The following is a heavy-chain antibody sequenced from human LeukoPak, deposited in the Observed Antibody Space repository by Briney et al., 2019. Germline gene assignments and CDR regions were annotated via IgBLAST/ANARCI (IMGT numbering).Heavy chain of an antibody. V-gene: IGHV1-2*02. Sequence: ASMKVSCKASGYTFTGYYMHWVRQAPGQGLEWMGWINPNSGGTNYAQKFQGRVTMTRDTSISTAYMELNRLRSDDTAVYYCARADPTGNWFDPWGQGTLVTVSS. CDR3: ARADPTGNWFDP. J-gene: IGHJ5*02. CDR1: GYTFTGYY. CDR2: INPNSGGT. D-gene: IGHD1-14*01.